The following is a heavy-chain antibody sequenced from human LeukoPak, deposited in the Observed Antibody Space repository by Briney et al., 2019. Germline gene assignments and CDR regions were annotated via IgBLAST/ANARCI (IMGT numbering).Heavy chain of an antibody. CDR3: ARDAPSSPAHY. CDR2: INPVSGGT. CDR1: GYTFSGYY. Sequence: ASVKVSCKASGYTFSGYYMYWVRQAPGQGLEWMGWINPVSGGTKYAQKFEGRVTLTRDTSISTAYMEMTSLRSDDTAVYYCARDAPSSPAHYWGQGILVTVSS. V-gene: IGHV1-2*02. J-gene: IGHJ4*02.